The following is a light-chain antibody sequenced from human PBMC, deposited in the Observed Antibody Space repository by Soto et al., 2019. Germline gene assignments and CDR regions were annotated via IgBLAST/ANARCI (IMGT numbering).Light chain of an antibody. CDR3: QQSYDTTPYT. Sequence: DIQMTQSPSSLSASVGDRVTITCRASQRVSFYLNWYQQKPGKAPKLLIYAATSLQSGAPSRFSGSGSETEFTLTISGLQPEDFATYYCQQSYDTTPYTFGQGTKLEVK. CDR1: QRVSFY. J-gene: IGKJ2*01. V-gene: IGKV1-39*01. CDR2: AAT.